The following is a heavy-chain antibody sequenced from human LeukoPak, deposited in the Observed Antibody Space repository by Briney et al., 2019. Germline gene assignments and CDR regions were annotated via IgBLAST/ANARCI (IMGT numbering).Heavy chain of an antibody. Sequence: GGSLRLSCAASGFTFSSYAMHWVRQAPGKGLEWVAVISYDGSNKYYADSVKGRFTISRDNAKNSLYLQMNSLRAEDTAVYYCARERGNDYGDYYYYYGMDVWGQGTTVTVSS. CDR3: ARERGNDYGDYYYYYGMDV. J-gene: IGHJ6*02. V-gene: IGHV3-30-3*01. CDR1: GFTFSSYA. D-gene: IGHD4-17*01. CDR2: ISYDGSNK.